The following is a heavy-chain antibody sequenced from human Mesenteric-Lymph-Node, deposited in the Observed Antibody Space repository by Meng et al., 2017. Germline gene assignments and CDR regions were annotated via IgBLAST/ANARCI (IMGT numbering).Heavy chain of an antibody. Sequence: SLKISCAASGFTFDDYAMHWVRQAPGKGLEWVSGISWNSGSMGYADSVKGRFTISRDNAKNSLYLQMNSLRAEDTAVYYCARDRLGTLPDAFDVWGQGTMVTVSS. CDR1: GFTFDDYA. J-gene: IGHJ3*01. CDR2: ISWNSGSM. V-gene: IGHV3-9*01. D-gene: IGHD3-16*01. CDR3: ARDRLGTLPDAFDV.